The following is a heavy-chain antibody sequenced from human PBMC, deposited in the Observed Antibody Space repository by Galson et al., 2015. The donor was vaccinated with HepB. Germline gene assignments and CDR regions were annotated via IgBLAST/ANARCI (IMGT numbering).Heavy chain of an antibody. D-gene: IGHD6-19*01. CDR2: INPSGGST. J-gene: IGHJ4*02. V-gene: IGHV1-46*01. CDR1: GYTFTSYY. CDR3: ARDLRTRDSYSSGGSYFDY. Sequence: SVKVSCKASGYTFTSYYMHWVRQAPGQGLEWMGIINPSGGSTSYAQKFQGRVTMTRDTSTSTVYMELSSLRSEDTAVYYCARDLRTRDSYSSGGSYFDYWGQGTLVTVSS.